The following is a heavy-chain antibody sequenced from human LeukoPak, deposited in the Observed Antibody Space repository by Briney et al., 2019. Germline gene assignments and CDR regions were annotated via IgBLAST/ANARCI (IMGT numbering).Heavy chain of an antibody. D-gene: IGHD1-26*01. CDR1: GGSISSGSYY. CDR2: IYTSGST. CDR3: ARDLPGIDAFDI. J-gene: IGHJ3*02. V-gene: IGHV4-61*02. Sequence: SETLSLTCTVSGGSISSGSYYWSWIRQPAGKGLEWIGRIYTSGSTNYNPSLKSRVTISVDTSKNQFSLKLSSVTAADTAVYYCARDLPGIDAFDIWGQGTMVSVSS.